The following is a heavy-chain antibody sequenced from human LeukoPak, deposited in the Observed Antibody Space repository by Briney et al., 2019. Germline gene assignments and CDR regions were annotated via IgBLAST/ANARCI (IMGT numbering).Heavy chain of an antibody. J-gene: IGHJ4*02. V-gene: IGHV3-23*01. D-gene: IGHD6-19*01. CDR3: GKTTTGYSSGRYPGWPVDY. CDR2: IFGSDGSA. CDR1: GFTFNSYA. Sequence: GGSLRLSCAASGFTFNSYAMYWLRQAPGKGLEWVSGIFGSDGSAQYADSVKGRFTISRDNSKKTVYLQMDSLRVEATAVYYCGKTTTGYSSGRYPGWPVDYWGQGTLVTVSS.